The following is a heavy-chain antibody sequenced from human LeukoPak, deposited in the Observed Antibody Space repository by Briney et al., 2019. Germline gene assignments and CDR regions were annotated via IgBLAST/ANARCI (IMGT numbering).Heavy chain of an antibody. D-gene: IGHD3-22*01. Sequence: PGGSLRLSCAASGFTFSDYYMSWICQAPGKGLEWVSYISSSSSYTNYADSVKGRFTISRDNAKNSLYLQMNSLRAEDTAVYYCARDLYDSSGYYYFDYWGQGTLVTVSS. J-gene: IGHJ4*02. CDR3: ARDLYDSSGYYYFDY. CDR2: ISSSSSYT. CDR1: GFTFSDYY. V-gene: IGHV3-11*05.